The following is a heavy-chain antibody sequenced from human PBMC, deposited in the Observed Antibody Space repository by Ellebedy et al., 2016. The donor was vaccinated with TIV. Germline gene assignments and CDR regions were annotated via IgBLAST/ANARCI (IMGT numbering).Heavy chain of an antibody. V-gene: IGHV3-23*01. J-gene: IGHJ4*02. CDR3: AKAGTGWYEFDF. CDR2: INGSGGGT. CDR1: GFTFNSYA. D-gene: IGHD6-19*01. Sequence: GESLKISCAASGFTFNSYAMTWVRQAPGKGLEWVSGINGSGGGTYYADSVKGRFTISRDNSKNTVYLQMNSLRDDDTAIYYCAKAGTGWYEFDFWGQGTLVSVSS.